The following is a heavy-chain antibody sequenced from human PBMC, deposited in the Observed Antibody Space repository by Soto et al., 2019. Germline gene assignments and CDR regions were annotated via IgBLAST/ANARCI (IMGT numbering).Heavy chain of an antibody. J-gene: IGHJ4*02. V-gene: IGHV3-23*01. CDR2: IYPSGDEI. CDR3: VKGGWGDN. CDR1: GFNFSTYG. D-gene: IGHD6-19*01. Sequence: EVQLLESGGGLVQPGESLRLSCAASGFNFSTYGMTWVRQAPGRGLEWVSAIYPSGDEIYYAAAVMGRFIISRDDSRGSVSLQMDSLRGEDTATYYCVKGGWGDNWGPGTLVTVSS.